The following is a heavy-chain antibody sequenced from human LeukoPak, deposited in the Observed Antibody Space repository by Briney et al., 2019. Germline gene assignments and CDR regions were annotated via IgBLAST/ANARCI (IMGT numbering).Heavy chain of an antibody. CDR3: ASALGSYYGY. Sequence: GESLKISCKASGYSVASYWIGWVRQVPGKGLEWMGIIYPGDSDTRYSPSFQGQVTISADKSISTAYLQWSSLKASDTAIYYCASALGSYYGYWGQGTLVTVSS. CDR1: GYSVASYW. V-gene: IGHV5-51*01. J-gene: IGHJ4*02. D-gene: IGHD1-26*01. CDR2: IYPGDSDT.